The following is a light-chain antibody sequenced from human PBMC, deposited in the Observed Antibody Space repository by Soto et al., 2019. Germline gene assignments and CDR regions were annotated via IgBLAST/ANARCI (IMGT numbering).Light chain of an antibody. Sequence: QSVLTQPPSVSGAPGQRVTISCTGSSSNIGAGYDVHWYQQLPGTAPKLLIYGNSNRPSGVPDRFSGSKSGTSASLAITGLQAEDGADYYCQSYDSSLSGSVFGGGTKRTV. CDR2: GNS. CDR3: QSYDSSLSGSV. CDR1: SSNIGAGYD. V-gene: IGLV1-40*01. J-gene: IGLJ2*01.